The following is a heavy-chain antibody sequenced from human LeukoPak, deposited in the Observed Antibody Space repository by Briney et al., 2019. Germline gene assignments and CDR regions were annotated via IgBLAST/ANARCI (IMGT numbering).Heavy chain of an antibody. CDR3: AKEWRFSSSWYQYYFDY. V-gene: IGHV3-23*01. CDR1: GFTVSSYA. Sequence: PXGSXXXXXXASGFTVSSYAMXXVRQXPGKGXXXXSXISGSGGSKYYGDSVKGRFTISRDTSTNTLYLQLNSLRVDDTAVYFCAKEWRFSSSWYQYYFDYWGQGTLVTVSS. CDR2: ISGSGGSK. J-gene: IGHJ4*02. D-gene: IGHD6-13*01.